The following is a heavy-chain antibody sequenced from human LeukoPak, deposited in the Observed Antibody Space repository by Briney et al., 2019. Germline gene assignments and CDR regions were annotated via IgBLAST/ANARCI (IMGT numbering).Heavy chain of an antibody. CDR3: ARSEYAAVGSYFDY. D-gene: IGHD2-2*01. V-gene: IGHV3-48*02. CDR2: ISSSGSTI. CDR1: GFTFSSYS. J-gene: IGHJ4*02. Sequence: GGSLRLSCAASGFTFSSYSMNWVRQAPGKGLEWVSYISSSGSTIYYADSVKGRFTISRDNDKNSLYLQMNSLRDEDTAVYYCARSEYAAVGSYFDYWGQGTLVTVSS.